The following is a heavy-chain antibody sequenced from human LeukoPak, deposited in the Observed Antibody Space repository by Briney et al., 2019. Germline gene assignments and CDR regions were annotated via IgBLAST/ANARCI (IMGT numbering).Heavy chain of an antibody. D-gene: IGHD1-26*01. Sequence: PSETLSLTCTVSGGSISSSSYYWSWIRQPPGKGLEWIGEINHSGSTNYNPSLKSRVTISVDTSKNQFSLKLSSVTAADTAVYYCARGGIVGATRYWGQGTLVTVSS. CDR1: GGSISSSSYY. V-gene: IGHV4-39*07. J-gene: IGHJ4*02. CDR2: INHSGST. CDR3: ARGGIVGATRY.